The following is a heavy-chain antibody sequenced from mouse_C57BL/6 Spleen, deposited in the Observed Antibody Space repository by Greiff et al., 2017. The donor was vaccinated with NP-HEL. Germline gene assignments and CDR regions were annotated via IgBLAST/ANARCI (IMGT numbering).Heavy chain of an antibody. CDR1: GFTFTDYY. CDR2: IRNKANGYTI. V-gene: IGHV7-3*01. CDR3: ARSIYYDYADDPFYAMDY. J-gene: IGHJ4*01. D-gene: IGHD2-4*01. Sequence: EVQVVESGGGLVQPGGSLSLSCAASGFTFTDYYMSWVRQPPGKALEWLGFIRNKANGYTIEYSASVKGRFTISRDNSQSILYLQMNALRAEDSAIYYCARSIYYDYADDPFYAMDYWGQGTSVTVSS.